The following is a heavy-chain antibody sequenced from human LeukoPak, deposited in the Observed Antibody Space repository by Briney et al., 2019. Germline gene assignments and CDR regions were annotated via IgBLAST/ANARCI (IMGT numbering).Heavy chain of an antibody. Sequence: PGGSLRLSCAASGFTFSSYSMNWVRQAPGKGLEWVSYISSSSGTIYYADSVKGRFTISRDSAENSLYLQMNSLRAEDTAVYYCARTYYDSSGYYDEYFQHWGQGTLVTVSS. J-gene: IGHJ1*01. V-gene: IGHV3-48*01. CDR1: GFTFSSYS. CDR3: ARTYYDSSGYYDEYFQH. D-gene: IGHD3-22*01. CDR2: ISSSSGTI.